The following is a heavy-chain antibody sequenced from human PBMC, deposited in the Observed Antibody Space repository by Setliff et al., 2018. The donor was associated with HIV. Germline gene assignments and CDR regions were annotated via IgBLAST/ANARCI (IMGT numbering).Heavy chain of an antibody. D-gene: IGHD2-21*02. J-gene: IGHJ4*02. Sequence: SETLSLTCTVSGGSFRSSRYYWGWIRQPPGKGLEWIGELNYVGVTNHNPSLKSRVTITVEASKRQWSLKLNSVTAADTAVYYCATTECRGADCPQMYDYWGQGILVTVSS. V-gene: IGHV4-39*07. CDR2: LNYVGVT. CDR1: GGSFRSSRYY. CDR3: ATTECRGADCPQMYDY.